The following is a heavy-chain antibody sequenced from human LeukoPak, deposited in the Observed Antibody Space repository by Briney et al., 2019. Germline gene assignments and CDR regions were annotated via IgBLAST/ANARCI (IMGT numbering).Heavy chain of an antibody. D-gene: IGHD4/OR15-4a*01. CDR1: GGSISSYY. CDR2: IDTSGST. J-gene: IGHJ4*02. CDR3: ARESERSEGGQPQVLVDY. V-gene: IGHV4-4*07. Sequence: SETLSLTCTVSGGSISSYYWSWIRQPAGKGLEWIGRIDTSGSTNYNPSLKSRVAMSVDTSKNQFPLKLSSVTAADTAVYYCARESERSEGGQPQVLVDYWGQGTLVTVSS.